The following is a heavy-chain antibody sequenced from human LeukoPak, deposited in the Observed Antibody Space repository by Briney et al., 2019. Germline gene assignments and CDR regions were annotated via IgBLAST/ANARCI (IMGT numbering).Heavy chain of an antibody. V-gene: IGHV3-21*04. CDR1: GFTFSSYS. CDR2: ISSSSSYI. CDR3: ASPVFGGLATRGAFDY. D-gene: IGHD3-10*01. Sequence: GGSPRLSCAASGFTFSSYSMNWVRQAPGKGLEWVSSISSSSSYIYYADSVKGRFTISRDNAKNSLYLQMNSLRADDTAVYYCASPVFGGLATRGAFDYWGQGTLVTVSS. J-gene: IGHJ4*02.